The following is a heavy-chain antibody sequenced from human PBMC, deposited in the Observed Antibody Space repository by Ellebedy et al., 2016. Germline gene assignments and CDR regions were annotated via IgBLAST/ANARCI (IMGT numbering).Heavy chain of an antibody. CDR2: IYPGDSDT. CDR3: ARARDSHSASWANDAFDI. D-gene: IGHD6-13*01. V-gene: IGHV5-51*01. Sequence: GESLKISCKGSGFGFTSYWLGWVRQMPGKGLEWMGLIYPGDSDTRYSPSFQGQVTISADKSISTVYLQWSSLKASDTAMYYCARARDSHSASWANDAFDIWGQGTMVTVSS. J-gene: IGHJ3*02. CDR1: GFGFTSYW.